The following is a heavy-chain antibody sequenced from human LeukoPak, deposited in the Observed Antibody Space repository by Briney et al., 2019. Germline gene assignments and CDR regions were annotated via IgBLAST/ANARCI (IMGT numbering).Heavy chain of an antibody. J-gene: IGHJ6*03. CDR3: ARGPYYGSGSYYPFYYYYYYMDV. V-gene: IGHV4-61*02. CDR1: GGSISSGSYY. CDR2: IYTSGST. Sequence: SETLSLTCTVSGGSISSGSYYWSWIRQPAGKGLEWIGRIYTSGSTNYNPSLKSRVTISVDTSKNQFSLKLSSVTAADTAVYYCARGPYYGSGSYYPFYYYYYYMDVWGKGTTVTISS. D-gene: IGHD3-10*01.